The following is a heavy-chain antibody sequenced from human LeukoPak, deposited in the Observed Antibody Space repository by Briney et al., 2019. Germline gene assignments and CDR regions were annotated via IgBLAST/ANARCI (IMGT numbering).Heavy chain of an antibody. V-gene: IGHV4-59*12. J-gene: IGHJ4*02. D-gene: IGHD2-15*01. CDR3: ARDRGAIVVVVAATARVYDY. Sequence: SETLSLTCTVSGGSISSYYWSWIRQPPGKGLEWIGYIYYSGSTYYNPSLKSRVTISVDTSKNQFSQKLSSVTAADTAVYYCARDRGAIVVVVAATARVYDYWGQGTLVTVSS. CDR1: GGSISSYY. CDR2: IYYSGST.